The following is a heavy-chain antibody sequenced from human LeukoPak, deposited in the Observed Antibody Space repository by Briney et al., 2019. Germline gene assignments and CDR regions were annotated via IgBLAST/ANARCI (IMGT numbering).Heavy chain of an antibody. CDR2: ISYDGSNR. V-gene: IGHV3-33*08. CDR1: GFTFSSYA. Sequence: GRSLRLSCAASGFTFSSYAMHWIRQAPGKGLEWVAAISYDGSNRYYGDSVKGRFTISRDNSKDTLYLQMNSLRAEDTATYYCAKRRAMTTGVGLYFDLWGRGTLVTVSS. CDR3: AKRRAMTTGVGLYFDL. J-gene: IGHJ2*01. D-gene: IGHD6-25*01.